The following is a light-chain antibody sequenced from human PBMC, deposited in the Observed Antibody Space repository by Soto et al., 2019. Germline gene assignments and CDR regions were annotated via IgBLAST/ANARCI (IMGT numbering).Light chain of an antibody. V-gene: IGKV3-20*01. CDR3: QIYGSSPLIT. CDR2: VAS. J-gene: IGKJ5*01. Sequence: EIVLTQSPGTLSLSPGERDTLSCRASQSVTSNYLAWYQQKPGQAPRLLIYVASSRAAGIPDRFSGSGSGTDFSLTISRLELEDFAVYYCQIYGSSPLITFGQGTRLEIK. CDR1: QSVTSNY.